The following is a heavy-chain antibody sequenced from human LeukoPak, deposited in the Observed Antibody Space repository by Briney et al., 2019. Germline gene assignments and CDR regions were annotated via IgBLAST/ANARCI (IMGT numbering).Heavy chain of an antibody. J-gene: IGHJ4*02. CDR1: GFTFSSHS. V-gene: IGHV3-48*01. Sequence: GGSLRLSCVASGFTFSSHSMNWVRQAPGKGLEWISYISSSSTIIHYTDSVKGRFTISRDDAKNSLYLQMDSLRAEDTAVYYCARDDYGDSGPLFDYWGQGTLVTVSS. CDR3: ARDDYGDSGPLFDY. CDR2: ISSSSTII. D-gene: IGHD4-17*01.